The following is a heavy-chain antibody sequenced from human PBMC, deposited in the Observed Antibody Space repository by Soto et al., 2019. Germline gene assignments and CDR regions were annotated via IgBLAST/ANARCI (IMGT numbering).Heavy chain of an antibody. V-gene: IGHV1-69*06. D-gene: IGHD3-10*01. CDR2: IIPFYDKA. CDR1: GGTFTNYA. CDR3: ARGYRELYYYAMDV. Sequence: QVELVQSGVEVKKPGSSLKVSCKASGGTFTNYAFNWVRQAPGQGLAWMGGIIPFYDKANYAEKFLGRVTITADKSTTTAYMELSSLTSADTAVYFCARGYRELYYYAMDVWGRGPPVIVSS. J-gene: IGHJ6*02.